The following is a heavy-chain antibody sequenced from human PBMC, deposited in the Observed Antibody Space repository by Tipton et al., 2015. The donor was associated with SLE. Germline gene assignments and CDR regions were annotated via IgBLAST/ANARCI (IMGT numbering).Heavy chain of an antibody. J-gene: IGHJ6*02. Sequence: TLSLTCTVSGVSISTDTYYWAWIRQPPGKGLEWIGTIHSSGSTYYNPSLQSRVTTSKDTSKNHFSLKLTSMTAEDTAVYYCARDRPDWGYYYFGLDVWGQGTTVTVS. CDR1: GVSISTDTYY. CDR2: IHSSGST. V-gene: IGHV4-39*02. CDR3: ARDRPDWGYYYFGLDV. D-gene: IGHD3-16*01.